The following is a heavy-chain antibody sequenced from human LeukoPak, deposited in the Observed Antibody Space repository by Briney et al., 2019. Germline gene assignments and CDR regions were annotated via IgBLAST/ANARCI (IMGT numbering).Heavy chain of an antibody. D-gene: IGHD3-9*01. V-gene: IGHV3-15*07. J-gene: IGHJ6*02. CDR1: GFTFSNDW. CDR3: TTDPLTDILYGMDV. Sequence: PGGSLRLSCAASGFTFSNDWMNWVRQAPGKGLEWVGRIKSETSGGTTEYAAPVKGRFTISRDDSKNTLYLQMNSLKTEDTAVYYCTTDPLTDILYGMDVWGQGTTVTVSS. CDR2: IKSETSGGTT.